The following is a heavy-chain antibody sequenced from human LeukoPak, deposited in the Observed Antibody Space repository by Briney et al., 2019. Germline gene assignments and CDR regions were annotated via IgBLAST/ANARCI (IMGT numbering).Heavy chain of an antibody. Sequence: GGSLRLSCAASGFTFDDYAMHWVRQAPGKGLEWVSGLTWNSGSIDYADSVKGRFTISRDSAKNSLYLQMNSLRAEDTAVYYCAKDLTAYSSTWYSLTFDHWGQGTLVTVSS. D-gene: IGHD6-13*01. J-gene: IGHJ4*02. V-gene: IGHV3-9*01. CDR1: GFTFDDYA. CDR3: AKDLTAYSSTWYSLTFDH. CDR2: LTWNSGSI.